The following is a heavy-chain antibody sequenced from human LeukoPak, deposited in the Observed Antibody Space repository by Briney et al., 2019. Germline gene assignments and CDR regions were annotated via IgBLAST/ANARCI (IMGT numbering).Heavy chain of an antibody. CDR3: ARDHAPRVAATGY. D-gene: IGHD2-15*01. Sequence: GGSLRLSCAASGFTFEDFGMNWVRQAPVKGLEWVAGLNWNGDTADYAVSVKGRFTISRDNAKNSLYLQMNSLRAEDTAVYYCARDHAPRVAATGYWGQGTLVTVSS. CDR1: GFTFEDFG. CDR2: LNWNGDTA. J-gene: IGHJ4*02. V-gene: IGHV3-20*04.